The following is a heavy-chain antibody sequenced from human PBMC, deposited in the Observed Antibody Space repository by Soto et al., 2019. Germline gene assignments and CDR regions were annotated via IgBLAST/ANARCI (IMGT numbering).Heavy chain of an antibody. V-gene: IGHV3-30-3*01. CDR1: GFTFSSYA. D-gene: IGHD3-10*01. J-gene: IGHJ4*02. Sequence: PGGSLRLSCAASGFTFSSYAMHWVRQAPGKGLEWVAVISYDGSNKYYADSVKGRFTISRDNSKNTLYLQMNSLRAEDTAVYYCARGDYYGSGSYSAPDYWGQGTLVTVSS. CDR3: ARGDYYGSGSYSAPDY. CDR2: ISYDGSNK.